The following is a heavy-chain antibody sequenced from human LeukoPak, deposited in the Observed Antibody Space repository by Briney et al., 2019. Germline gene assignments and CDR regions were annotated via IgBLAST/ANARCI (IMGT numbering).Heavy chain of an antibody. CDR3: AKNRGGSYYSGSDY. Sequence: GGSLRLSCAASGFTFSSYAMNWVRQAPGKGLEWVSAVRGSDAGTSYADSVKGRFTISRDNSKNTLYLQMNSLRAEDTAVYYCAKNRGGSYYSGSDYWGQEPWSPSPQ. CDR1: GFTFSSYA. D-gene: IGHD1-26*01. CDR2: VRGSDAGT. V-gene: IGHV3-23*01. J-gene: IGHJ4*01.